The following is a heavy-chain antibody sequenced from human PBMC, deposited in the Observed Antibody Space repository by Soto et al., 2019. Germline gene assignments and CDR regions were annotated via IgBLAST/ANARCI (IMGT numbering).Heavy chain of an antibody. V-gene: IGHV4-39*01. CDR1: GYSICSSSYY. CDR3: ARIYYDSVFDY. CDR2: IYYSGST. D-gene: IGHD3-22*01. J-gene: IGHJ4*02. Sequence: SETLSLTCTVSGYSICSSSYYWAWSRQPPGKGLEWIGSIYYSGSTYYNPSLKSRVTISVDTSKNQFSLKLSSVTAADTAVYYCARIYYDSVFDYWGQGTLVTVS.